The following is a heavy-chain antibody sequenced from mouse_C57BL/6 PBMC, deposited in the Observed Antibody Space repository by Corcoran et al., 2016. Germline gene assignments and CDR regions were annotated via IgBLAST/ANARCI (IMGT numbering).Heavy chain of an antibody. Sequence: EVQLQQYGPELVKPGASVKISCKASGYTFTDYYMNWVKQSHGKSLEWIGDINPNNGGTSYNQKFKGKATLTVDKSSSTAYMELRSLTSEDSAVYYCARSRGYYNFDYWGQGTTLTVSS. CDR3: ARSRGYYNFDY. D-gene: IGHD2-12*01. J-gene: IGHJ2*01. V-gene: IGHV1-26*01. CDR1: GYTFTDYY. CDR2: INPNNGGT.